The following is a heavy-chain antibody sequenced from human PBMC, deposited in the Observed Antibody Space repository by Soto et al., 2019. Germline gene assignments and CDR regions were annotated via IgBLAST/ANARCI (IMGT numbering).Heavy chain of an antibody. CDR1: GGTFSSYA. D-gene: IGHD3-22*01. Sequence: SVKVSCKASGGTFSSYAISWVRQAPGQGLEWMGGIIPIFGTANYAQKFQGRVTITADKSTSTAYMELSSLRSEDTAVYYCARGYYDSSGYYRGFDYWGQGTLVTVSS. V-gene: IGHV1-69*06. CDR3: ARGYYDSSGYYRGFDY. CDR2: IIPIFGTA. J-gene: IGHJ4*02.